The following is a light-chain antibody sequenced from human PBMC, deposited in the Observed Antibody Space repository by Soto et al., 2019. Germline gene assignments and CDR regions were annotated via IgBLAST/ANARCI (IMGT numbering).Light chain of an antibody. CDR3: SSYAGNSYV. CDR1: SSNVGAYNL. Sequence: QSALAQPASVSGSPGQSITISCTGSSSNVGAYNLVSWYQQHPGKAPELMIYEGSKRPPGISSRFSGSKSGNTASLTISGLQAEDETGYYCSSYAGNSYVFGPGTKLTVL. J-gene: IGLJ1*01. V-gene: IGLV2-23*01. CDR2: EGS.